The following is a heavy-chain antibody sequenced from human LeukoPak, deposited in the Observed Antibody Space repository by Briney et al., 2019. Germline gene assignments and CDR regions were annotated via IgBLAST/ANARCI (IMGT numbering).Heavy chain of an antibody. Sequence: GASVKVSCKSSGYTFTNYYIHWVRQAPGQGLEWMGIINPSGGSTNYAQKFQGRVTMTRDTSISTAYMELSGLRSDDTAVYYCARVYYYYDSSGILTLYFDYWGQGTLVTVSS. J-gene: IGHJ4*02. D-gene: IGHD3-22*01. V-gene: IGHV1-2*02. CDR1: GYTFTNYY. CDR2: INPSGGST. CDR3: ARVYYYYDSSGILTLYFDY.